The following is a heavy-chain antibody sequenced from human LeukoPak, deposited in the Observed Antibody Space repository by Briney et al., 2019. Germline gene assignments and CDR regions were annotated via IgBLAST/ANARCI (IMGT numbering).Heavy chain of an antibody. V-gene: IGHV4-4*07. CDR3: ARDRGIAALDY. CDR2: ISTSGST. D-gene: IGHD6-13*01. CDR1: GGSISSYY. J-gene: IGHJ4*02. Sequence: SETLSLTCTVSGGSISSYYWSWIRQPAGKGLESIGHISTSGSTNYNPSLKSRVTMSVDTSKNQFSLKLSSVTAADTAVYYCARDRGIAALDYWGQGTLVTVSS.